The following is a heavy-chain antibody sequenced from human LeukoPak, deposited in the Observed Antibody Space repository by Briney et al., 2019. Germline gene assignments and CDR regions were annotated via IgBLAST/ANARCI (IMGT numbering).Heavy chain of an antibody. CDR1: GFTLSSYE. V-gene: IGHV3-23*01. CDR3: TRNSGWYGLS. CDR2: IDYDGGSG. Sequence: GESLRLSCTVSGFTLSSYEMSWIRQAPGKGLEWVSSIDYDGGSGHYADSVKGRFTISRDNSNNTLFLHLNSLRGEDTAVYYCTRNSGWYGLSWGQGTLVTVSS. D-gene: IGHD6-19*01. J-gene: IGHJ1*01.